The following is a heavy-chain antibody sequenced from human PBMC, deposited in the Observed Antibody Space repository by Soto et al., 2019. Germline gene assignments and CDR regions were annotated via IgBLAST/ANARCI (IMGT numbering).Heavy chain of an antibody. J-gene: IGHJ4*02. V-gene: IGHV3-33*06. Sequence: QVQLVESGGGVVQPGRSLRLSCAASGFSFSSYGIHWVRQAPGKGLEWVAVIWYDGSNEYYADSVKGRFSISRDNSKSTVYLQKKSLRAGGTGGYYWAKDRGGGAVVPDYWGQGTLVTVSS. D-gene: IGHD2-21*01. CDR3: AKDRGGGAVVPDY. CDR2: IWYDGSNE. CDR1: GFSFSSYG.